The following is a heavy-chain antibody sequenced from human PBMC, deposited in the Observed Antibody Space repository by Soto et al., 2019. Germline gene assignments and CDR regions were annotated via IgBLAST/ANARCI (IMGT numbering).Heavy chain of an antibody. CDR1: GFTFISYG. D-gene: IGHD3-10*01. CDR2: IWYDGSNK. Sequence: PGGSLRLSCAASGFTFISYGMHWVRQAPGKGLEWVAVIWYDGSNKYYADSVKGRFTISRDNSKNTLCLQMNSLRAEDTAVYYCARDLGEVSAFWGQGNLVTVSS. J-gene: IGHJ4*02. CDR3: ARDLGEVSAF. V-gene: IGHV3-33*01.